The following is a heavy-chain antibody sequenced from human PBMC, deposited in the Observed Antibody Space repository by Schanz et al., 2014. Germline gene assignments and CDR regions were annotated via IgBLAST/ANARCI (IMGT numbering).Heavy chain of an antibody. J-gene: IGHJ4*02. Sequence: EVQLVESGGCLVQPGGSLRLSSAASGFTFSSYSLAWVRQAPGKGLEWVSFISTGRYLYYADSVKGRFTISRDNTKNSVFLQMSSLRVEDTGLYFCARDPVEGAPTPYYFDSWGPGTLVTVSS. CDR2: ISTGRYL. CDR3: ARDPVEGAPTPYYFDS. CDR1: GFTFSSYS. V-gene: IGHV3-48*04. D-gene: IGHD1-26*01.